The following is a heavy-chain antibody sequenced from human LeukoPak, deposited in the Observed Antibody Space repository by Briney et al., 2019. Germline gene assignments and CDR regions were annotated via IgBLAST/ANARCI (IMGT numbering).Heavy chain of an antibody. CDR1: GGSIRSSYYY. J-gene: IGHJ4*02. D-gene: IGHD3-10*01. CDR2: IYDSGST. Sequence: SETLSLTCTVSGGSIRSSYYYWGWIRQPPGKGLEWIGSIYDSGSTYYNPSLKSRVTISVDTSKNQFSLKLSSVTAADTAVYYCARGLYGSGSCYLDYWGQGTLVTVSS. CDR3: ARGLYGSGSCYLDY. V-gene: IGHV4-39*07.